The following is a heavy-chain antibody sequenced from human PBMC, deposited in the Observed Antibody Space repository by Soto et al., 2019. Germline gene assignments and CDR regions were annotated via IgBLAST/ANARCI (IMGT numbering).Heavy chain of an antibody. CDR1: GASLGGFH. Sequence: PSLTCAIYGASLGGFHWTWLRQAPGKGLEWIGELIHGGSTNYNPSLKGRVSFSLDTSKNQFSLHLMSVTAADTAVYYCPRSPLGYDYVRQTWREVGDSFDIWGRGTLVTVSS. CDR2: LIHGGST. D-gene: IGHD3-16*01. CDR3: PRSPLGYDYVRQTWREVGDSFDI. V-gene: IGHV4-34*12. J-gene: IGHJ3*02.